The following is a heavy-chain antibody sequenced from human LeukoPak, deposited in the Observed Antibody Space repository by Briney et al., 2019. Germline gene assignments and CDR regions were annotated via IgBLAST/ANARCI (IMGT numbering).Heavy chain of an antibody. CDR3: VRDGGVSGYDLLDY. V-gene: IGHV3-7*01. D-gene: IGHD5-12*01. J-gene: IGHJ4*02. Sequence: PAGSLRLSCAASGFTFSNYWRTWIRQAPGKGLEWVAHINQDGSKKYYMDSVKARFTISRDNAKNSLSLQMNSLRAEDTAVYYCVRDGGVSGYDLLDYWGQGTLVTVSS. CDR2: INQDGSKK. CDR1: GFTFSNYW.